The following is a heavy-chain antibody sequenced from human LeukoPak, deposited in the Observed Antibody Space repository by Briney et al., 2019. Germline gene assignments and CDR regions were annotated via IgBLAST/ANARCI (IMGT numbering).Heavy chain of an antibody. CDR3: ARDRVGATDYFDY. D-gene: IGHD1-26*01. Sequence: PGGSLGLSCAASGFTLSTYSMSWVRQAPGKGLEWVAHMKRDGSEEYYVDSTKGRFTVSRDTAKNSMYLQMNSLRAEDTAVYYCARDRVGATDYFDYWGQGTLVTVSS. CDR2: MKRDGSEE. J-gene: IGHJ4*02. V-gene: IGHV3-7*01. CDR1: GFTLSTYS.